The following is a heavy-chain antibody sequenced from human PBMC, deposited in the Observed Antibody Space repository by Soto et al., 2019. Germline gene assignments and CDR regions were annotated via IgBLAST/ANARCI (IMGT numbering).Heavy chain of an antibody. Sequence: EMQLAESGGGLVQPGGSLRLSCAASGFTFSDHYMDWVRQAPGKGLEWVGRSKNKADSYAAVYAASGQGRFTISRDASKNLLFLQMNSLKTEDPAVYFCVRDSGSARSFWGQGTLVSVSS. CDR1: GFTFSDHY. J-gene: IGHJ4*02. V-gene: IGHV3-72*01. CDR3: VRDSGSARSF. CDR2: SKNKADSYAA. D-gene: IGHD1-26*01.